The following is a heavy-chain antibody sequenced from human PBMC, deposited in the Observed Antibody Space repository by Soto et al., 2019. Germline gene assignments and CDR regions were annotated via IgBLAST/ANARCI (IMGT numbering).Heavy chain of an antibody. D-gene: IGHD1-26*01. CDR2: IYYSGST. V-gene: IGHV4-39*01. J-gene: IGHJ4*02. CDR1: GGSISSSSYY. Sequence: SETLSLTCTVSGGSISSSSYYWGWIRQPPGKGLEWIGSIYYSGSTYYNPSLKSRVTISVDTSKNQFSLKLSSVTAADTAVYYCARHKGGYSGSYYSADYWGQGTLVTVSS. CDR3: ARHKGGYSGSYYSADY.